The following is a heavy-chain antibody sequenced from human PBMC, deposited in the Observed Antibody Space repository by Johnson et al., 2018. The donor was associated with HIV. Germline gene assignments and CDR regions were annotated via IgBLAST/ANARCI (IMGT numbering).Heavy chain of an antibody. CDR1: GFTVSNNY. Sequence: VQLVESGGGVVQPGRSLRLSCAASGFTVSNNYMSWVRQAPGQGLEWVSLIYSGGSAYYADSVKGRFTISRDNSRNTLYLQMNSLRPEDTAVYYCAGNWGAVGDAFDVWGQGTMVTVSS. CDR2: IYSGGSA. D-gene: IGHD7-27*01. J-gene: IGHJ3*01. V-gene: IGHV3-66*01. CDR3: AGNWGAVGDAFDV.